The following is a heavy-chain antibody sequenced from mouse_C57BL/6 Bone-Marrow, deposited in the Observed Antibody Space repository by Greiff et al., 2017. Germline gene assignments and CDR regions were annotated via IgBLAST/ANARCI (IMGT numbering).Heavy chain of an antibody. V-gene: IGHV1-69*01. CDR3: ATPTGYFDV. J-gene: IGHJ1*03. Sequence: QVQLQQPGAELVMPGASVKLSCKASGYTFTSYWMHWVKQRPGQGLEWIGEIDPSDSYTNYNQKFKGKSTLTVDKSSSTAYMQLSSLASEDSAVYYCATPTGYFDVWGTGTTVTVSS. CDR2: IDPSDSYT. CDR1: GYTFTSYW.